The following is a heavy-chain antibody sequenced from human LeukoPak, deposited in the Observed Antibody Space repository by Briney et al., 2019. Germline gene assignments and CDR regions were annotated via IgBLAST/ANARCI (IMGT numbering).Heavy chain of an antibody. Sequence: PGASVKVSCKASGYTFTGYYMHWVRQAPGQGLEWMGWINPNSGVTNYAQKFQGRVTMTRDTSISTAYMELSRLRSDDTAVYYCARGLIIAAAAGDYNWFDPWGQGTLVTVSS. CDR1: GYTFTGYY. D-gene: IGHD6-25*01. CDR2: INPNSGVT. J-gene: IGHJ5*02. CDR3: ARGLIIAAAAGDYNWFDP. V-gene: IGHV1-2*02.